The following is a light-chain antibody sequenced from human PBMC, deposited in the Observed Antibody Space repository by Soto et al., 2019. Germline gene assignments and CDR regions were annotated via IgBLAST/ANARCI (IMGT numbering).Light chain of an antibody. V-gene: IGLV2-14*01. CDR1: SSDIGAYDY. Sequence: QSALAQPASLSGSPGQSITISCTGTSSDIGAYDYVSWFQQHPGKAPKLMISEVNNRPSGVSNRFSGSKSGNTAYLTISGLQVEDEAEYFCFSFTTTRTHVFGTGTKVT. J-gene: IGLJ1*01. CDR3: FSFTTTRTHV. CDR2: EVN.